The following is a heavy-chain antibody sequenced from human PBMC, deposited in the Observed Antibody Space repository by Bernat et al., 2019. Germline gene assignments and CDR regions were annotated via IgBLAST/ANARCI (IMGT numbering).Heavy chain of an antibody. Sequence: QVQLVQSGAEVKKPGASVKVSCKASGYCFTGYYMHWVRQAPGQGLEWVGWISPNSGGTNYAQKFQGRVTITADKSTSTAYMELSSLRSEDTAVYYCAASGSGRNWFDPWGQGTLVTVSS. CDR2: ISPNSGGT. CDR1: GYCFTGYY. J-gene: IGHJ5*02. V-gene: IGHV1-2*02. D-gene: IGHD3-3*01. CDR3: AASGSGRNWFDP.